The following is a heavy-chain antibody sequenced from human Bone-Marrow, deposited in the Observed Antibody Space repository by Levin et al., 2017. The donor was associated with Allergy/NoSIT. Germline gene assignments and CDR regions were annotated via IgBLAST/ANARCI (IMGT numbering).Heavy chain of an antibody. J-gene: IGHJ6*02. V-gene: IGHV3-49*04. CDR1: GFTFADYA. CDR2: IRSKAYGRTT. CDR3: TRGTRPSAMDV. D-gene: IGHD3-10*01. Sequence: GGSLRLSCAASGFTFADYAMSWVRQAPGKRLEWVGFIRSKAYGRTTKYAASVKGRFTMSRDDSKSIAYLQMNSLKSEDTAVYYCTRGTRPSAMDVWGQGTTVTVSS.